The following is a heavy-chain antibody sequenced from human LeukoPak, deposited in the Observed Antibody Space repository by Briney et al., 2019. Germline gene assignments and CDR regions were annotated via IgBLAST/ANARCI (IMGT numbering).Heavy chain of an antibody. J-gene: IGHJ4*02. CDR3: AKDGTRYCSSTSCLYPGTAFDY. CDR2: ISGSGGST. V-gene: IGHV3-23*01. Sequence: GGSLRLSCEASGFTFSDHWMSWVRQAPGKGLEWVSAISGSGGSTYYADSVKVRFTIFRDNSKNTLYLQMNSLRAEDTAVYYCAKDGTRYCSSTSCLYPGTAFDYWGQGTLVTVSS. CDR1: GFTFSDHW. D-gene: IGHD2-2*01.